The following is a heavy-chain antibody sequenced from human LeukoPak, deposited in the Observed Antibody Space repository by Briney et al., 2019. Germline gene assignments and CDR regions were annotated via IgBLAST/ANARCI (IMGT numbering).Heavy chain of an antibody. CDR2: THPSGNT. CDR1: GGSNNSYY. V-gene: IGHV4-4*09. Sequence: SETLSLTCTVSGGSNNSYYWSWIRQPPGKGLEWIGYTHPSGNTNYSPSLKSRVTISIDMSRNQFSLKLSSVAAADTAVYYCARKAPKKGWFDPWGQGTLVTVSS. J-gene: IGHJ5*02. CDR3: ARKAPKKGWFDP.